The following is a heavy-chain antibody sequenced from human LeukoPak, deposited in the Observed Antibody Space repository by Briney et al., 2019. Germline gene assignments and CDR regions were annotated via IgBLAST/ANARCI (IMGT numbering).Heavy chain of an antibody. CDR1: GGSISSYY. CDR3: ARAVVTALDY. V-gene: IGHV4-59*01. J-gene: IGHJ4*02. Sequence: SETLSLTCTVSGGSISSYYWSWIRQPPGKGLEWIEYIYYSGSTNYNPSLKSRVTISVDTSKNQFSLKLSSVTAADTAVYYCARAVVTALDYWGQGTLVTVSS. D-gene: IGHD2-21*02. CDR2: IYYSGST.